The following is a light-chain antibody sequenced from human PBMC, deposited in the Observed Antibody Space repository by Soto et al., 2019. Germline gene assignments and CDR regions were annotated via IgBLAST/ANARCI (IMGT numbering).Light chain of an antibody. CDR3: SSYAGSNSLI. Sequence: QSALTQPPSASGSLGQSVTISCTGTSSDVGGYNHVSWYQQHPGKAPKLLIYDVSHRPSGVPDRFSGSKSGNTASLTVSGLQADDEVDDYCSSYAGSNSLIFGTGTKVTVL. CDR1: SSDVGGYNH. CDR2: DVS. V-gene: IGLV2-8*01. J-gene: IGLJ1*01.